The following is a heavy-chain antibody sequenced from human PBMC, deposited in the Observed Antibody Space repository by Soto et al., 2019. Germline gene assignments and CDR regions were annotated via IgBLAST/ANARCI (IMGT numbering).Heavy chain of an antibody. J-gene: IGHJ6*02. D-gene: IGHD3-9*01. Sequence: GGSLRLSCAASGFTFSNAWMSWVRQAPGKGLEWVGRIKSKTDGGTTDYAAPVKGRFTISRDDSKNTLYLQMNSLKTEDTAVYYCTTDQSPLRYFDWSQRGGYYYGMDVWGQGTTVTVSS. CDR1: GFTFSNAW. V-gene: IGHV3-15*01. CDR2: IKSKTDGGTT. CDR3: TTDQSPLRYFDWSQRGGYYYGMDV.